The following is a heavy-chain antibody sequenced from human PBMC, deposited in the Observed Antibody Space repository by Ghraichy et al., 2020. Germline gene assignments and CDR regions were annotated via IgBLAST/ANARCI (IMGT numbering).Heavy chain of an antibody. V-gene: IGHV3-13*01. D-gene: IGHD6-13*01. Sequence: GGSLRLSCAASGFTFSSYDMHWVRQATGKGLEWVSAIGTAGDKYYPGSVKGRFTISRENAKNSLYLQMNSLRAGDTAAYYCARARDRYSSSWYGPDGMDVWGQVTTVTVSS. J-gene: IGHJ6*02. CDR3: ARARDRYSSSWYGPDGMDV. CDR1: GFTFSSYD. CDR2: IGTAGDK.